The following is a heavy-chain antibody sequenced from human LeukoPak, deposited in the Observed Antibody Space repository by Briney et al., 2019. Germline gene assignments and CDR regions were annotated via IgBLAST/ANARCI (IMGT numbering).Heavy chain of an antibody. V-gene: IGHV4-59*11. CDR1: GGSMSSHY. CDR2: ISHGGQT. D-gene: IGHD3-10*01. CDR3: ARDTYYTSGTYYIDYFDS. J-gene: IGHJ4*02. Sequence: TPSETLSLTCTVSGGSMSSHYWSWVRQPPDKAQEWIGYISHGGQTLSNPSLSSRVTISVDTSNNQFSLKLTSVTAADTAVYFFARDTYYTSGTYYIDYFDSWGQGALVTVSS.